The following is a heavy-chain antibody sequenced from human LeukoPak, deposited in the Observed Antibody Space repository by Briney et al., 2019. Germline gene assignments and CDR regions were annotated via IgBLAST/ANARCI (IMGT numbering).Heavy chain of an antibody. CDR3: ASGSDYGATLPCFH. CDR2: IYYSGTS. D-gene: IGHD4/OR15-4a*01. CDR1: GGSISNYY. Sequence: SETLSLTCNVSGGSISNYYWHWIRQPPGKGLEWIGYIYYSGTSNYNPSLKSRLTISMDTSNDQIFLKLTSVTAADTAVYFCASGSDYGATLPCFHWGQGSLVTVSS. V-gene: IGHV4-59*08. J-gene: IGHJ4*02.